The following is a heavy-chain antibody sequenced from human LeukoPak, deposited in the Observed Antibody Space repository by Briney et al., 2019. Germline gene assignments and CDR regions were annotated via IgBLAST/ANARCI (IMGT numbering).Heavy chain of an antibody. CDR1: GFTFSSYA. CDR3: VRGHITLYYYGMDV. V-gene: IGHV3-30-3*01. Sequence: QSGRSLRLSCAASGFTFSSYAMHWVRQAPGKGLEWVAVISYDGSSKYYADSVKGRFTISRDNSKNTLYLQMNSLRAEDTAVYYCVRGHITLYYYGMDVWGQGTTVTVSS. D-gene: IGHD2-21*01. CDR2: ISYDGSSK. J-gene: IGHJ6*02.